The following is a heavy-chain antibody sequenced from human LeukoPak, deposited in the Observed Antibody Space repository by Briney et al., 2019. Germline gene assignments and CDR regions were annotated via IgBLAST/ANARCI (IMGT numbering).Heavy chain of an antibody. V-gene: IGHV3-7*01. CDR2: IKEDGSEE. J-gene: IGHJ3*01. CDR3: ARDWLAGNPYHAFDL. D-gene: IGHD3-22*01. CDR1: GFTFSSYW. Sequence: PGGSLRLSCAASGFTFSSYWMSWVRQAPGKGLECVANIKEDGSEEYYVDSVKGRFSISRDNAKNSLYLHMNSLRAEDTAVYYCARDWLAGNPYHAFDLWGKGTMVTVSS.